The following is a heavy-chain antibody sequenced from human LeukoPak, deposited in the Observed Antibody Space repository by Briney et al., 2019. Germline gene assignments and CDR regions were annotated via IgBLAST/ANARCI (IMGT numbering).Heavy chain of an antibody. V-gene: IGHV3-53*01. J-gene: IGHJ4*02. CDR1: GFTFSNYG. CDR2: IYSGGST. Sequence: GGSLRLSCAASGFTFSNYGISWVRQAPGKGLEWVSFIYSGGSTYYADSVKGRFTISRDNSKNTLYLQMNSLRAEDTAVYYCARRAGAYSHPYDYWGQGILVTVSS. CDR3: ARRAGAYSHPYDY. D-gene: IGHD4/OR15-4a*01.